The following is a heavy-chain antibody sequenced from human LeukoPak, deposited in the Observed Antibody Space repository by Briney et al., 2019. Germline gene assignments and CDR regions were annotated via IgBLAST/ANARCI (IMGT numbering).Heavy chain of an antibody. Sequence: PGGSLRLSCAASGFTFSSYGMHWVRQAPGKGLEWVAVIWYDGSNKYYADSVKGRFTISRDNSKNTLYLQINSLRAEDTAVYYCARDRRRAGLKEYYFDYWGQGTLVTVSS. V-gene: IGHV3-33*01. D-gene: IGHD3/OR15-3a*01. CDR2: IWYDGSNK. CDR3: ARDRRRAGLKEYYFDY. CDR1: GFTFSSYG. J-gene: IGHJ4*02.